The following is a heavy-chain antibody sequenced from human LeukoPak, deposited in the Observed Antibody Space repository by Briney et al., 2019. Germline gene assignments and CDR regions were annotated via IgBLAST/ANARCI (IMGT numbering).Heavy chain of an antibody. Sequence: ASVKVSCKASGYTFTNYAMHWVRQAPGQRLEWMGWINAGNDNTRYSQKLQGRVTITRDTSASTAYMEVNSLRSEDTAVYYCAREQSYMPPGDIAVAGDYYYYGMDVWGQGTTVTVSS. V-gene: IGHV1-3*01. CDR1: GYTFTNYA. CDR2: INAGNDNT. J-gene: IGHJ6*02. D-gene: IGHD6-19*01. CDR3: AREQSYMPPGDIAVAGDYYYYGMDV.